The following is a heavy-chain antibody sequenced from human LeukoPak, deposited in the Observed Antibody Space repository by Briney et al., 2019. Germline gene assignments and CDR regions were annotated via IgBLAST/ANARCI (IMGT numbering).Heavy chain of an antibody. V-gene: IGHV5-51*01. Sequence: GEALKISCKGSGYSFTSYWIGWVRQMPGKGLELLGIIYADDSDTRYSPSFEGQVIISVDKSISTAYLQWSSLKASDTATYYCARHGHCTNGVCYSNYYYYMDVWGKGTTVTVPS. J-gene: IGHJ6*03. D-gene: IGHD2-8*01. CDR1: GYSFTSYW. CDR3: ARHGHCTNGVCYSNYYYYMDV. CDR2: IYADDSDT.